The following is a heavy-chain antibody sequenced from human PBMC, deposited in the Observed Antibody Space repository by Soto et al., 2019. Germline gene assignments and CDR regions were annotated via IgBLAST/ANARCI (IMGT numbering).Heavy chain of an antibody. J-gene: IGHJ4*02. CDR1: GGTFSSYA. CDR3: ARAAMVRGVMTDY. CDR2: IIPIFGTA. D-gene: IGHD3-10*01. Sequence: GASVKVSCKASGGTFSSYAISWVRQAPGQGLEWMGGIIPIFGTANYAQKFQGRVTITADESTSTAYMELSSLRSEDTAVYYCARAAMVRGVMTDYWGQGTLVTVSS. V-gene: IGHV1-69*13.